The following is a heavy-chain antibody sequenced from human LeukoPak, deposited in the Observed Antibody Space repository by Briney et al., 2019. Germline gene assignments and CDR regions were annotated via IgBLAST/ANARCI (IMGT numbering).Heavy chain of an antibody. CDR1: GGSISSSSYY. V-gene: IGHV4-39*07. CDR2: IYYSGST. D-gene: IGHD2-15*01. Sequence: SETLSLTCTVSGGSISSSSYYWGWIRQPPGKGLEWIGSIYYSGSTYYNPSLKSRVTISVDTSKNQFSLKLSSVTAADTAVYYCARAPGSRVDWYFDLWGRGTLVTVSS. J-gene: IGHJ2*01. CDR3: ARAPGSRVDWYFDL.